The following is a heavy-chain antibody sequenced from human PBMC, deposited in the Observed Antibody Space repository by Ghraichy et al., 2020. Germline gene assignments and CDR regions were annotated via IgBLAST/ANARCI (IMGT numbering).Heavy chain of an antibody. CDR3: ARHSPRTILRYFDWSPTDGAFDI. V-gene: IGHV4-39*01. Sequence: SETLSLTCTVSGGSISSSSYYWGWIRQPPGKGLEWIGSIYYSGSTYYNPSLKSRVTISVDTSKNQFSLKLSSVTAADTAVYYCARHSPRTILRYFDWSPTDGAFDIWGQGTMVTVSS. D-gene: IGHD3-9*01. J-gene: IGHJ3*02. CDR1: GGSISSSSYY. CDR2: IYYSGST.